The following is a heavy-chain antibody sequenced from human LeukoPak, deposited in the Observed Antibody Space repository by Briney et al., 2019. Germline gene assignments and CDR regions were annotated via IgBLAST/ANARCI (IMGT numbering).Heavy chain of an antibody. J-gene: IGHJ4*02. CDR2: IYSGGST. D-gene: IGHD6-19*01. V-gene: IGHV3-53*01. CDR3: ANVAAVGRIDY. Sequence: GGSLRLSCAASGFTVSSNYMSWVRQAPGKGLEWVSVIYSGGSTYYADSVKGRFTISRDNSKNTLYLQMNSLRAEDTAVYYCANVAAVGRIDYWGQGTLVTVSS. CDR1: GFTVSSNY.